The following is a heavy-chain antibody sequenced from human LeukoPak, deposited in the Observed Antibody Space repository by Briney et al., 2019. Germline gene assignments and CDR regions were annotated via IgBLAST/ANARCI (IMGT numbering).Heavy chain of an antibody. D-gene: IGHD5-18*01. CDR3: ARRFGIQLWANFDY. Sequence: SETPSLTCTVSGGSISSSSYYWGWIRQPPGKGLEWIGSINYSGSTYYNPSLKSLITISVDTSKNQFSLKVNSVTAADTAVYHCARRFGIQLWANFDYWGQGTLVTVSS. V-gene: IGHV4-39*01. J-gene: IGHJ4*02. CDR1: GGSISSSSYY. CDR2: INYSGST.